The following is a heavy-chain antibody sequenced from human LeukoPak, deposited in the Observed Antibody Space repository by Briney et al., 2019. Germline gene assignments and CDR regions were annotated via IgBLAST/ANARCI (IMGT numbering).Heavy chain of an antibody. CDR3: VVSGGTGTSPDP. D-gene: IGHD1-1*01. CDR1: GYTFTSYG. V-gene: IGHV1-18*01. J-gene: IGHJ5*02. CDR2: ISAYNGNT. Sequence: AVTVSCKASGYTFTSYGISWVRQAPGQGLEWMGWISAYNGNTNYAQRLQGRVTMTTDTSTTTAYMELRSLRSDDTAVYYCVVSGGTGTSPDPWGQGTLVTVSS.